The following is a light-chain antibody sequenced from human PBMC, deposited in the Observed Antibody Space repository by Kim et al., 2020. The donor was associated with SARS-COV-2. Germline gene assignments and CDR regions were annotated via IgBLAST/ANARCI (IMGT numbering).Light chain of an antibody. CDR3: AAWDDSLNAVV. CDR2: SNN. J-gene: IGLJ2*01. Sequence: GQRVTISCSGSSSNIGSNTVNWYQQLPGTAPKLLIYSNNQRPSGVPDRFSGFKSGTSASLAISGLQSEDEADYYCAAWDDSLNAVVFGGGTQLTVL. CDR1: SSNIGSNT. V-gene: IGLV1-44*01.